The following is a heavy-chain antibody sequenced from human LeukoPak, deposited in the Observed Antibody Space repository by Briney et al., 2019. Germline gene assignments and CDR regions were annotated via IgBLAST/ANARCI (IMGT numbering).Heavy chain of an antibody. CDR1: GFTFSSFA. CDR2: ISGSGGTP. CDR3: AKAAYSLDGFDI. V-gene: IGHV3-23*01. J-gene: IGHJ3*02. Sequence: GGSLRLSCAASGFTFSSFAMSWVRQAPGKGLEWVSAISGSGGTPYYADSVKGRFTISRDNSKNTLYLQMISLRAEDTAVYYCAKAAYSLDGFDIWGQGTMVTVSS. D-gene: IGHD2-21*01.